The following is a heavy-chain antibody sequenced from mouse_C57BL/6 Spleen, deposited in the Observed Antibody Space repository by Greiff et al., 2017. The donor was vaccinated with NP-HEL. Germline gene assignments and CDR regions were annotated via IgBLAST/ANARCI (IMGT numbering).Heavy chain of an antibody. V-gene: IGHV1-26*01. J-gene: IGHJ2*01. D-gene: IGHD1-2*01. CDR1: GYTFTDYY. CDR3: ARITTATD. CDR2: INPNNGGT. Sequence: VQLQQSGPELVKPGASVKISCKASGYTFTDYYMNWVKQSHGKSLEWIGDINPNNGGTSYNQKFKGKATLTVDKSSSTAYMELRSLTSEDSAVYYCARITTATDWGQGTTLTVSS.